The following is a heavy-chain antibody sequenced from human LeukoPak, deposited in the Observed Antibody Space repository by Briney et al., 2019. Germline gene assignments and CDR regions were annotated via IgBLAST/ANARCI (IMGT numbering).Heavy chain of an antibody. Sequence: GASMKVSCKASGYTFTNFDINWVRQATGQGLEWMGRMSPNSGNTVYAQKFQGRVTLTRNTSIGTAYMELSSLTSEDTAVYYCARGGDDFWTTFYFDYWGQGTLVTVSS. CDR3: ARGGDDFWTTFYFDY. CDR2: MSPNSGNT. D-gene: IGHD3-3*01. J-gene: IGHJ4*02. CDR1: GYTFTNFD. V-gene: IGHV1-8*02.